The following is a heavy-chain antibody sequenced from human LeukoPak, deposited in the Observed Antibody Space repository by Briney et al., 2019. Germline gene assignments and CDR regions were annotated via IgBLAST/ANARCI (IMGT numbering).Heavy chain of an antibody. V-gene: IGHV4-39*01. D-gene: IGHD2-2*01. Sequence: PSETLSLTCTVSGGSISSSSYYWGWIRQPPGKGREWIGCIYYSGSTYYNPSLKSRVTISVDTSKNQFSLKLSSVTAADTAVYYCRTYCSSTSCYSLDAFDIWGQGTMVTVSS. CDR2: IYYSGST. J-gene: IGHJ3*02. CDR3: RTYCSSTSCYSLDAFDI. CDR1: GGSISSSSYY.